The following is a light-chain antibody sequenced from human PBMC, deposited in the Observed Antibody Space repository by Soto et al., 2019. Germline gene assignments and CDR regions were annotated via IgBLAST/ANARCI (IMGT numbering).Light chain of an antibody. Sequence: QSVSESPGKTVTISCTRSSGNIASNYVQWYQQRPGSSPTTVIYEDNQRPPGVPDRFSGSIDSSSNSASLTISGLKTEDEADYYCQSYDSSNRWVFGGGTKLTVL. V-gene: IGLV6-57*01. J-gene: IGLJ3*02. CDR3: QSYDSSNRWV. CDR1: SGNIASNY. CDR2: EDN.